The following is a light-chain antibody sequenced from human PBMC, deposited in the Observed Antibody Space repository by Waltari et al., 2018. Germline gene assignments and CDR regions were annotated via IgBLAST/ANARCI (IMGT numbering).Light chain of an antibody. CDR3: HHSYSTPT. V-gene: IGKV1-39*01. Sequence: DIQMTRSPSSRSASVGERVTITCRASQNIGSSLNWYQHKPGKAPNLLIYAASSLQSGVPSRFSGSGSESGTDFTLTISSLHPEDFAIYYCHHSYSTPTFGPGTKVDIK. CDR1: QNIGSS. J-gene: IGKJ3*01. CDR2: AAS.